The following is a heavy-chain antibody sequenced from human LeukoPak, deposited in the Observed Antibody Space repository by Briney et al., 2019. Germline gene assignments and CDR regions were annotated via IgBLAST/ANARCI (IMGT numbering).Heavy chain of an antibody. V-gene: IGHV3-23*01. Sequence: PGGSLRLSCAASGFTFSSYAMSWVRQAPGKGLEWVSVIGGSGGSTYYADSVKGRFTISSDNSKNTLYLQMSSLRAEDTAVYYCAKKKRELRGFDYWGQGTLVTVSS. CDR1: GFTFSSYA. D-gene: IGHD1-7*01. J-gene: IGHJ4*02. CDR3: AKKKRELRGFDY. CDR2: IGGSGGST.